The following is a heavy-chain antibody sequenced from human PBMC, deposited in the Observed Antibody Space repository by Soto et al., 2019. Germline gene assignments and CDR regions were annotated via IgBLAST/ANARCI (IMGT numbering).Heavy chain of an antibody. V-gene: IGHV1-18*01. CDR2: ISAYNGNT. CDR1: GYTITSYG. CDR3: VKGGNWFDP. J-gene: IGHJ5*02. Sequence: VASVKVFCKAAGYTITSYGISWVRQAPGQGLEWMGWISAYNGNTNYAQNLQGRVTRTTDTSTSTAYMELRSLKSDDTAAYYCVKGGNWFDPWGHGALVTVST.